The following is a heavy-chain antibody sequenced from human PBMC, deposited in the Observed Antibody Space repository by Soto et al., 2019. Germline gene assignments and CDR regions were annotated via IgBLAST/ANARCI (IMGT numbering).Heavy chain of an antibody. V-gene: IGHV3-43D*04. CDR3: AKDRKLGSIYYYYGMDV. Sequence: GGSLRLSCAASGFTFDDYAMHWVRQAPGKGLEWVSLISWDGGSTYYADSVKGRFTISRDNSKNSLYLQMNSLRAEDTALYYCAKDRKLGSIYYYYGMDVWGQGTTVTVSS. CDR1: GFTFDDYA. CDR2: ISWDGGST. J-gene: IGHJ6*02. D-gene: IGHD6-6*01.